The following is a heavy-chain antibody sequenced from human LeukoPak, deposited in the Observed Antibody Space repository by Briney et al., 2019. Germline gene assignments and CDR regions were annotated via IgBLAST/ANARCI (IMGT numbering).Heavy chain of an antibody. Sequence: SETLSLTCAVYGGSFSGYYWSWIRQPPGKGLEWIGEINHSGSTNYNPSLKSRVTISVDTSKNQFSLKLSSVTAADTAVYYCARSHYDSSGYYGFYYYYYMDVWGKGTTVTVSS. V-gene: IGHV4-34*01. CDR2: INHSGST. CDR3: ARSHYDSSGYYGFYYYYYMDV. D-gene: IGHD3-22*01. CDR1: GGSFSGYY. J-gene: IGHJ6*03.